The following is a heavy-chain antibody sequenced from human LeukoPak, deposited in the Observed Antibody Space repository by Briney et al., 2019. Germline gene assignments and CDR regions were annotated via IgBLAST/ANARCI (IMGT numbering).Heavy chain of an antibody. CDR1: GFTVSSNY. J-gene: IGHJ4*02. Sequence: GGSLRLSCAASGFTVSSNYMSWVRQAPGKGLEWVSVIYSGGSTYYADSVKGRLTISRDNSKNTLYLEMNSLRAEDTAVYYCAACYDSSGCYDYWGQGTLVTVSS. D-gene: IGHD3-22*01. CDR3: AACYDSSGCYDY. V-gene: IGHV3-53*01. CDR2: IYSGGST.